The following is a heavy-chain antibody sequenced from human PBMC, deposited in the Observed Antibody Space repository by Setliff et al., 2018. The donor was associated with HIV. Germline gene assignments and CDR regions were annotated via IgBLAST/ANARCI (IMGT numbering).Heavy chain of an antibody. Sequence: SETLSLTCAVSGYSISSGYYWGWIRQPPGKGLEWIGNIHYGGFFWYSPSLKSRVTISVDASKNQFSLKLRSVTAADTAVYYCARPALGIGGGSRFDNWGQGTRVTVSS. CDR3: ARPALGIGGGSRFDN. V-gene: IGHV4-38-2*01. CDR1: GYSISSGYY. J-gene: IGHJ4*02. CDR2: IHYGGFF. D-gene: IGHD3-10*01.